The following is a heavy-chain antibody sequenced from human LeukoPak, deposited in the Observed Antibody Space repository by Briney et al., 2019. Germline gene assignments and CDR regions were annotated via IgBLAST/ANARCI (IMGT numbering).Heavy chain of an antibody. V-gene: IGHV3-15*01. CDR1: GLTFSNAW. D-gene: IGHD2/OR15-2a*01. CDR3: ASNSDYCFEY. CDR2: IKSKTDGGTT. Sequence: PVGSLRLSCAASGLTFSNAWMSWVRQAPGKGLEWVGRIKSKTDGGTTDYAAPVNGRFTISRDNAKKSLYLQMNFLRADDTAVYYCASNSDYCFEYWGQGVLVTASS. J-gene: IGHJ4*02.